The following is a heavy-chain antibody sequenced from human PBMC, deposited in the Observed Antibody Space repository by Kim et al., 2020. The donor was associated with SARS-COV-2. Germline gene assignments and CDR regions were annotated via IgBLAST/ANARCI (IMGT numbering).Heavy chain of an antibody. D-gene: IGHD3-9*01. Sequence: GGSLRLSCAASGFTFSNYAMSWVRQAPGKGLEWVSAISGSGGSTYYADSVKGRFTISRDNSKNTLYLQMNSLRAEDTAVYYCAKDLSNLTGYYIYYWGQGALVTVSS. J-gene: IGHJ4*02. V-gene: IGHV3-23*01. CDR1: GFTFSNYA. CDR3: AKDLSNLTGYYIYY. CDR2: ISGSGGST.